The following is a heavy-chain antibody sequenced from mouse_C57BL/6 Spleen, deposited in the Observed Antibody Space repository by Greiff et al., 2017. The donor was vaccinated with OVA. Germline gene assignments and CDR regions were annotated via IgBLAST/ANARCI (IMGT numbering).Heavy chain of an antibody. D-gene: IGHD2-1*01. V-gene: IGHV1-18*01. CDR2: INPNNGGT. CDR1: GYTFTDYN. CDR3: ARGRVNAMDY. J-gene: IGHJ4*01. Sequence: VQLQQSGPELVKPGASVKIPRKASGYTFTDYNMDWVKQSHGKSLEWIGDINPNNGGTIYNQKFKGKATLTVDKSSSIAYMELRSLTSDDTAVYFCARGRVNAMDYWGQGTSVTVSS.